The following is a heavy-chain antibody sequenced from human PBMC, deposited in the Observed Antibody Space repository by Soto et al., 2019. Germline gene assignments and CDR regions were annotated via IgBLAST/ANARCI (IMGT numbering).Heavy chain of an antibody. CDR2: INAGNGNT. CDR1: GYTFTSYA. Sequence: ASVKVSCKASGYTFTSYAMHWVRQAPGQRLEWMGWINAGNGNTKYSQKFQGRVTITRDTSASTAYMELSSLRSEDTAVYYCARDREGYSSGPVQYYYYYGMDVCGQGTTVTVSS. J-gene: IGHJ6*02. V-gene: IGHV1-3*01. CDR3: ARDREGYSSGPVQYYYYYGMDV. D-gene: IGHD6-19*01.